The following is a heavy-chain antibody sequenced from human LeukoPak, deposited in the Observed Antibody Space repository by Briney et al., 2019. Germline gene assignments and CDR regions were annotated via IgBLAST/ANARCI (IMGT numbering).Heavy chain of an antibody. D-gene: IGHD2-2*01. Sequence: ASVTVSCTASGYTFTSYGISWVRQAHGQGMEWMGWSSAYNGNTNYAQKLQGRVTITTDTSTSTAYMELRSLRSDDTAVYYCARADAYCSSTSCQAGLDPGGQGTLVTVSA. CDR3: ARADAYCSSTSCQAGLDP. CDR2: SSAYNGNT. V-gene: IGHV1-18*01. CDR1: GYTFTSYG. J-gene: IGHJ5*02.